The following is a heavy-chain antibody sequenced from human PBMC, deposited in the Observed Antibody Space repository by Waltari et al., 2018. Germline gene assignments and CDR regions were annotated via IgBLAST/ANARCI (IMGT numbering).Heavy chain of an antibody. Sequence: QVQLQQWGAGLLKPSETLSLTCAVYGGSFSGYYWSWIRQPPGKGREWIGEINHSGRTNYNPSLKSRVTISVDTSKNQFSLKLSSVTAADTAVYYCARGPRVGAAAGNPFDYWGQGTLVTVSS. D-gene: IGHD6-13*01. V-gene: IGHV4-34*01. J-gene: IGHJ4*02. CDR3: ARGPRVGAAAGNPFDY. CDR2: INHSGRT. CDR1: GGSFSGYY.